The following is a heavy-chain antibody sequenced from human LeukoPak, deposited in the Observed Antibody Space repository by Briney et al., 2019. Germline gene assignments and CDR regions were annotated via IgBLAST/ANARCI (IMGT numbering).Heavy chain of an antibody. CDR3: ARVSGYYDSSGHLEGAFDI. Sequence: GGSLRLSCAASGFTFSSFSMNWVRPAPGKGLEWVSSISSSSSYIYYADSVKGRFTISRDNAKNSLYLQMNSLRAEDTAVYYCARVSGYYDSSGHLEGAFDIWGQGTMVTVSS. CDR2: ISSSSSYI. D-gene: IGHD3-22*01. V-gene: IGHV3-21*01. CDR1: GFTFSSFS. J-gene: IGHJ3*02.